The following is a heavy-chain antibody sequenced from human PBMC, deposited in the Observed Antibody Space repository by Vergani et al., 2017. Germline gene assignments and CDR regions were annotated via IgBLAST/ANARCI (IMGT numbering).Heavy chain of an antibody. Sequence: QLQLQESGPGLVKPSQTLSLTCTVSGGSISSGSYYWSWLRQPAGKGLEWIGCIYTSGSTNYNPPLKSRVTMSVDMSKNQFSLKLSSVTAADTAVYYCASDPPTGTINYYYMDVWGK. CDR3: ASDPPTGTINYYYMDV. J-gene: IGHJ6*03. CDR2: IYTSGST. V-gene: IGHV4-61*02. CDR1: GGSISSGSYY. D-gene: IGHD1-7*01.